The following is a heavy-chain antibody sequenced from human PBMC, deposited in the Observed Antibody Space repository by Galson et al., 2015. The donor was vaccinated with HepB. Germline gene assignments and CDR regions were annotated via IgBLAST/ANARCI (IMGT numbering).Heavy chain of an antibody. J-gene: IGHJ4*02. CDR3: ATMSPASYYYDTTASTTYFFDY. D-gene: IGHD3-22*01. V-gene: IGHV1-24*01. Sequence: SVKVSCKVSGYTLIGLSMHWVRQAPGKGLEWMGGFDPDDGETIHAQKFQGRVTLTEETSSDTAYMELSGLRSEDTAVYYCATMSPASYYYDTTASTTYFFDYWGQGTLVTVSS. CDR2: FDPDDGET. CDR1: GYTLIGLS.